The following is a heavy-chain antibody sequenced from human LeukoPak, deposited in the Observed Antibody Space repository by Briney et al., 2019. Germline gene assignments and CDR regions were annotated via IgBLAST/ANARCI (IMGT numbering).Heavy chain of an antibody. J-gene: IGHJ3*02. CDR2: INHSGST. D-gene: IGHD1-1*01. Sequence: SETLSLTCAVYGGSFSGYYWSWIRHPPGKGLEWIGEINHSGSTNYNPSLKSRVTISVDTSKNQFSLKLSSVTAADTAVYYCARGLERDDAFDIWGQGTMVTVSS. CDR3: ARGLERDDAFDI. CDR1: GGSFSGYY. V-gene: IGHV4-34*01.